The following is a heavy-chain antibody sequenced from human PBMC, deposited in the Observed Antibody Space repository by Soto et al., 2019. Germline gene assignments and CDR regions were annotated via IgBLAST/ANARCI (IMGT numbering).Heavy chain of an antibody. CDR1: GFTFGIYA. CDR2: ISGSGGSI. D-gene: IGHD6-13*01. V-gene: IGHV3-23*01. Sequence: GGSLRLSCAASGFTFGIYATSWVRQAPGKGLEWVSSISGSGGSIYYAHSVKGRFTISRDKTKNTLDLQMNSLRAEDTAVYHCARVAPEYSSTPRRFDFWGQGTLVTVSS. CDR3: ARVAPEYSSTPRRFDF. J-gene: IGHJ4*02.